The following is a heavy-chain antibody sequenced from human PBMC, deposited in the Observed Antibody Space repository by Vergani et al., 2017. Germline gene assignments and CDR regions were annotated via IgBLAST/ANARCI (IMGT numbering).Heavy chain of an antibody. D-gene: IGHD2-2*02. V-gene: IGHV1-18*01. CDR3: ARVGYCSSTSCYIYYYYMDV. CDR1: GYTFTSYG. CDR2: ISAYNGNT. J-gene: IGHJ6*03. Sequence: QVQLLQSGAEVKKPGASVKVSCKASGYTFTSYGISWVRQAPGQGLEWMGWISAYNGNTNYAQKLQGRVTMTTDTSTSTAYMELRSLRSDDTAVYYCARVGYCSSTSCYIYYYYMDVWGKGTTVTVSS.